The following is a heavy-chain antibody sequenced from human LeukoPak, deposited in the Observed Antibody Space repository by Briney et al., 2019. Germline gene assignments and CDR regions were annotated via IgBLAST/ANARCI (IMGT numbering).Heavy chain of an antibody. CDR2: ISSSSGHI. J-gene: IGHJ4*02. V-gene: IGHV3-21*01. CDR1: GFTFSTFS. D-gene: IGHD6-13*01. CDR3: ARAIAAAGNY. Sequence: GGSLRLSCAGSGFTFSTFSMNWVRQAPGKGLEWVASISSSSGHIYYADPVRGRFTISRDNAKNSTYLQMNSLRVEDTAIYYCARAIAAAGNYWGQGTLVTVSS.